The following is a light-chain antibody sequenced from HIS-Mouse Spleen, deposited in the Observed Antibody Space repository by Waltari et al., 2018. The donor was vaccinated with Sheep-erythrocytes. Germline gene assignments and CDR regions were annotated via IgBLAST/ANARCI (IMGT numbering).Light chain of an antibody. CDR1: SMDVGGHNY. J-gene: IGLJ3*02. Sequence: QSALTQPPSASGSPGQSVTISCTGTSMDVGGHNYVPWYQQHPGQAPTLRISEVSKRPSGVPDRFSGSKSGNTASLTVSGLQAEDEADYYCSSYAGSNNWVFGGGTKLTVL. CDR3: SSYAGSNNWV. CDR2: EVS. V-gene: IGLV2-8*01.